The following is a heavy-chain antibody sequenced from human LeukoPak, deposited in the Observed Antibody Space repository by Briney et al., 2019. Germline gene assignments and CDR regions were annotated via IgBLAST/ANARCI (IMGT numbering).Heavy chain of an antibody. CDR1: GYTFTGYY. Sequence: ASVKVSCKASGYTFTGYYMHWVRQAPGQGLEWMGWINPSSGGTNYAQKFQGRVTMTRDTSISTAYMELSRLRSDDTAVYYCARVGGWSAFDIWGQGTMVTVSS. V-gene: IGHV1-2*02. D-gene: IGHD6-19*01. CDR2: INPSSGGT. J-gene: IGHJ3*02. CDR3: ARVGGWSAFDI.